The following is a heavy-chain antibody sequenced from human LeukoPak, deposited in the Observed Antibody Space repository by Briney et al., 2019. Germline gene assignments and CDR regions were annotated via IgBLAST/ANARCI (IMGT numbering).Heavy chain of an antibody. CDR1: GGSISSGGYY. J-gene: IGHJ4*02. D-gene: IGHD3-10*01. Sequence: PSETLSLTCTVSGGSISSGGYYWSWIRQHPGKGLEWIGYICYSGSTYYNPSLKSRVTISVDTSKNQFSLKLSSVTAADTAVYYCARAGSGSYYTTFDYWGQGTLVTVSS. CDR3: ARAGSGSYYTTFDY. CDR2: ICYSGST. V-gene: IGHV4-31*03.